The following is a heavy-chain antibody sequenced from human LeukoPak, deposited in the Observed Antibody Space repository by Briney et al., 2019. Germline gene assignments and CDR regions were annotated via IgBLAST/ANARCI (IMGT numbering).Heavy chain of an antibody. V-gene: IGHV3-30*18. CDR1: GFSFISYG. CDR2: ISDDGRSK. J-gene: IGHJ4*02. Sequence: GGSLRLSCAASGFSFISYGMHWVRQAPGKGLEWVGVISDDGRSKDYADSVKGRFTISRDNSKDTLYLQMNTLRDEDTAVYYCAKRPSDYGDYVSYFDYWGQGTLVTVSS. D-gene: IGHD4-17*01. CDR3: AKRPSDYGDYVSYFDY.